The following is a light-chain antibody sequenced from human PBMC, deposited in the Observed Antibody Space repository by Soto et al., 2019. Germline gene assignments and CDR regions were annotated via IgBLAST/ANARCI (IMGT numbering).Light chain of an antibody. CDR1: QSLSSSY. V-gene: IGKV3D-7*01. CDR2: AAS. Sequence: PGERVTLSYRASQSLSSSYLTWCQQTPGQAPSLLISAASTRATSIPARFSGGGSGTDFTLTISSLQPEDFAVYYCQQVNVYPSTFGGGTKVEIK. CDR3: QQVNVYPST. J-gene: IGKJ4*01.